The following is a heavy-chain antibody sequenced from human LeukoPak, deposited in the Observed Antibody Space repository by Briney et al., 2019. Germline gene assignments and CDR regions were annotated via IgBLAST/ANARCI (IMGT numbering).Heavy chain of an antibody. Sequence: ASVKVSCKASGYTFTGYYMHWVRQAPGQGLEWMGWINPNSGGTNYAQKFQGWVTMTRDTSISTAYMELSRLRSDDTAVYYCARHAVAGSLYYFDYWGQGTLVTVSS. CDR2: INPNSGGT. CDR3: ARHAVAGSLYYFDY. D-gene: IGHD6-19*01. J-gene: IGHJ4*02. V-gene: IGHV1-2*04. CDR1: GYTFTGYY.